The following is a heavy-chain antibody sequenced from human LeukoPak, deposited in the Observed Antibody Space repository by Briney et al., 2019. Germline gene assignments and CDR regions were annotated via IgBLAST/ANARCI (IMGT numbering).Heavy chain of an antibody. CDR3: ARATHYYESSGYDY. CDR2: INPNSGGT. J-gene: IGHJ4*02. Sequence: VASVKVSCKASGYTFTGYYMHWVRQAPGQGLEWMGWINPNSGGTNYAQKFQGRVTMTRDTSISTAYMELSRLRSDDTAVYYCARATHYYESSGYDYWGQGTLVTVSS. CDR1: GYTFTGYY. D-gene: IGHD3-22*01. V-gene: IGHV1-2*02.